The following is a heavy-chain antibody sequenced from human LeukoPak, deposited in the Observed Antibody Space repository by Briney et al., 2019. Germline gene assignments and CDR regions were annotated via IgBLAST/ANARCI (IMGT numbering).Heavy chain of an antibody. CDR2: IYYSGST. CDR1: GGSISSGGYY. D-gene: IGHD3-10*01. V-gene: IGHV4-31*03. Sequence: PSETLSLTCTVSGGSISSGGYYWSWIRQHPGKGLEWIGYIYYSGSTYYNPSLKSRVTISVDTSKNQFSLKLSSVTAADTAMYYCASLGLTMVRGVPKRPNWFDPWGQGTLVTVSS. CDR3: ASLGLTMVRGVPKRPNWFDP. J-gene: IGHJ5*02.